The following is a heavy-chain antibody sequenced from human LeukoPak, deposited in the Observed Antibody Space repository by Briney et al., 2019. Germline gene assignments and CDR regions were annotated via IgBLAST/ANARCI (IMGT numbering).Heavy chain of an antibody. D-gene: IGHD3-22*01. Sequence: ASVKVSCKASGGTFSSYAISWVRQAPGQGLEWLGRIIPIFGTANYAQKFQGRVTITTDESTSTAYMELSSLRSEDTAVYYCVRDYYDSSGSLFDYWGQGTLVTVSS. V-gene: IGHV1-69*05. CDR1: GGTFSSYA. CDR3: VRDYYDSSGSLFDY. CDR2: IIPIFGTA. J-gene: IGHJ4*02.